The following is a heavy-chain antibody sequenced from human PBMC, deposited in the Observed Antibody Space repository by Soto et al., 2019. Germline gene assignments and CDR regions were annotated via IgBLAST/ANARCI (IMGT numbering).Heavy chain of an antibody. D-gene: IGHD6-13*01. CDR3: ARGIAAAAARGMDV. V-gene: IGHV1-2*04. CDR2: INPNSGGT. Sequence: ASVKVSCKASGYTFTGYYMHWVRQAPGQGLEWMGWINPNSGGTNYAQKFQGWVTMTRDTSISIAYMELSRLRSDDTAVYYCARGIAAAAARGMDVWGQGTTVTVSS. CDR1: GYTFTGYY. J-gene: IGHJ6*02.